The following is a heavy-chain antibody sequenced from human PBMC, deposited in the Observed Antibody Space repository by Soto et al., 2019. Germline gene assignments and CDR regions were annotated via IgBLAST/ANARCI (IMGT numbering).Heavy chain of an antibody. J-gene: IGHJ6*03. CDR1: GFNFSNYN. Sequence: GGSLRLSCAASGFNFSNYNMNWVRQAPGKGLEWVSSISSTSSFINYADSVKGRFTISRDNAKNSLYLQMNSLRADDTALFYCARADTILVVAVEYYQYYYMDVWGKGTTVTVSS. V-gene: IGHV3-21*01. CDR2: ISSTSSFI. D-gene: IGHD2-15*01. CDR3: ARADTILVVAVEYYQYYYMDV.